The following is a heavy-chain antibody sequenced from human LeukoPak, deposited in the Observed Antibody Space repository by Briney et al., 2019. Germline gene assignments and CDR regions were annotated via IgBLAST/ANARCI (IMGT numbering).Heavy chain of an antibody. V-gene: IGHV3-23*01. J-gene: IGHJ6*03. CDR3: AKYITVGTNSYYYYMDV. CDR2: IGGTGVST. CDR1: GFTFTTVA. D-gene: IGHD4-11*01. Sequence: HPGGSLRLSCAASGFTFTTVAMTWVRQAPGKGLEWVSYIGGTGVSTYYADSVRGRFTISRDNSKNTLFLQMNSLRAEDTAVYYCAKYITVGTNSYYYYMDVWGKGTTVTVSS.